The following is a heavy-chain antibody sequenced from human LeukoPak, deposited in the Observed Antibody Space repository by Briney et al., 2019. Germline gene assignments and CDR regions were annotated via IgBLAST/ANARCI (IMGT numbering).Heavy chain of an antibody. CDR1: GFTFSSYA. V-gene: IGHV3-23*01. CDR3: AREVAQQLARRFDY. CDR2: ISGSGGST. J-gene: IGHJ4*02. Sequence: GGSLRLSCAASGFTFSSYAMSWVRQAPGKGLEWVSAISGSGGSTYYADSVKGRFTISRDNSKNTLYLQMNSLRAEDTAVYYCAREVAQQLARRFDYWGQGTLVTVSP. D-gene: IGHD6-13*01.